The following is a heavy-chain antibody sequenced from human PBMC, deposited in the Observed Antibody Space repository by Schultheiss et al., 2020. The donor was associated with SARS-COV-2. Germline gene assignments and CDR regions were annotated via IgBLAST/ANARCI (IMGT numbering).Heavy chain of an antibody. CDR3: ARDLGHYYYYGMDV. J-gene: IGHJ6*02. V-gene: IGHV3-21*01. CDR1: GFTFSSYS. CDR2: ISSSSSYI. Sequence: GESLKISCAASGFTFSSYSMNWVRQAPGKGLEWVSSISSSSSYIYYADSVKGRFTISRDNAKNSLYLQMNSLRAEDTAVYYCARDLGHYYYYGMDVWGQGTTVTVSS.